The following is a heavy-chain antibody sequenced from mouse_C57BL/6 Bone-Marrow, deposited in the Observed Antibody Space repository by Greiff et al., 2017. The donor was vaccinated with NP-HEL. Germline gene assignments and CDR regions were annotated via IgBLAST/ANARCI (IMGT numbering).Heavy chain of an antibody. V-gene: IGHV1-50*01. CDR1: GYTFTSYW. Sequence: QVQLQQPGAELVKPGASVKLSCKASGYTFTSYWMQWVKQRPGQGLEWIGEIDPSDSYTNYNQKFKGKATLTVDTSSSTAYMQLSSLTSEDSAVYYCAGLLRAWFAYWGKGTLVTVSA. CDR3: AGLLRAWFAY. D-gene: IGHD1-1*01. CDR2: IDPSDSYT. J-gene: IGHJ3*01.